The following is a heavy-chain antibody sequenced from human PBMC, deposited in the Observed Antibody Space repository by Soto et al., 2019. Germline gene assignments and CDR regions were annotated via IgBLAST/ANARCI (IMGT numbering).Heavy chain of an antibody. Sequence: QVQLVESGGGVVQPGRSPRLSCAASGFTFSSYAMHWVRQAPGKGLEWVALISYDGNNKYYADSVKGRFTISRDDSKNTVYLQMNSLRTEDTAVYYCARVEAVAVTWWYFDLWGRGTLVTVSS. CDR3: ARVEAVAVTWWYFDL. D-gene: IGHD6-19*01. J-gene: IGHJ2*01. CDR1: GFTFSSYA. V-gene: IGHV3-30*03. CDR2: ISYDGNNK.